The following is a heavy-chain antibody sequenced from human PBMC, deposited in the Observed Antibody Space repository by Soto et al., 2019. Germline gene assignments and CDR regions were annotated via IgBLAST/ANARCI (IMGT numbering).Heavy chain of an antibody. CDR1: GFTFSSND. CDR2: IYSSGST. D-gene: IGHD3-22*01. Sequence: EVQLVESGGGLIQPGGSLRLSCAASGFTFSSNDMNWVRQAPGKGVEWVSLIYSSGSTYYADSVKGRFTISRDNSKNTLYLQMSSLRAEDTAVYYCATRPLLPGAPWGQGTMVTVSS. J-gene: IGHJ3*01. V-gene: IGHV3-53*01. CDR3: ATRPLLPGAP.